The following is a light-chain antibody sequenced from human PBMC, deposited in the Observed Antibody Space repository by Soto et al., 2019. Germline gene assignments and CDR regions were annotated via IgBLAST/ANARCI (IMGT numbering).Light chain of an antibody. Sequence: TVMTQSPDSLSVSLGERATINCKSSQTVLYIVNNVNYLSWYQQKPGQPPKLIIYWASTRESGVPDRFSGSGSGTDFTLTISSVQAEDVAVYYCLQHYNTPPYSFGQGTKVDIK. CDR3: LQHYNTPPYS. CDR2: WAS. J-gene: IGKJ2*03. V-gene: IGKV4-1*01. CDR1: QTVLYIVNNVNY.